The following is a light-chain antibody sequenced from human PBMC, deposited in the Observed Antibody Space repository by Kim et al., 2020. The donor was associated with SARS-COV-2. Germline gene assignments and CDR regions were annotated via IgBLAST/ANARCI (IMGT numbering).Light chain of an antibody. CDR3: CSYTYTTGYV. J-gene: IGLJ1*01. CDR2: DVT. CDR1: SNDVGAYDY. Sequence: GQSITISCIRTSNDVGAYDYVSWYQQYPGKAPKVMIYDVTKRPSGVSVRFSGSKAGNTASLNISGLQAEDEAVYYCCSYTYTTGYVFGSGTKVTVL. V-gene: IGLV2-14*04.